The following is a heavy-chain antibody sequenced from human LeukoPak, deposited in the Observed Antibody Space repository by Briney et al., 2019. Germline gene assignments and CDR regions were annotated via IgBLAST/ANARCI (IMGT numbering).Heavy chain of an antibody. CDR2: IRYDGSNK. D-gene: IGHD7-27*01. CDR1: GFTFSSYG. V-gene: IGHV3-30*02. CDR3: AKDQGNWAYFDY. J-gene: IGHJ4*02. Sequence: LSGGCLRLSCAASGFTFSSYGMHWVRQAPGKGLEWVAFIRYDGSNKYYTDSVKGRFTISRDDSKNTVYLQMNGLRAEDTAVYYCAKDQGNWAYFDYWGQGTLVTVSS.